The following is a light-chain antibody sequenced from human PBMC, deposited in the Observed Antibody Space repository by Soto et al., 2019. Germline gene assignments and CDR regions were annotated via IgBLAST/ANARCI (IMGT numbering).Light chain of an antibody. V-gene: IGKV4-1*01. CDR2: WSS. J-gene: IGKJ3*01. CDR3: QQYYSTPLT. CDR1: QSVVYSCINMNY. Sequence: DIGMTRSPDSLAVSLGEGATINCKSSQSVVYSCINMNYLAWYQQKAGQPPKLLIYWSSTRESGVPDRFSGSGSGTDFTLTISSLPAEDVAVYHCQQYYSTPLTFGPGTKVDIK.